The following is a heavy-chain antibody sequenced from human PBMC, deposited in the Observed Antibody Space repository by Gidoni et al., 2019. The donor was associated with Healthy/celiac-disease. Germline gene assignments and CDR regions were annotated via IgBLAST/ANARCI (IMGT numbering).Heavy chain of an antibody. V-gene: IGHV3-30*18. J-gene: IGHJ4*02. CDR3: AKDRSIYDSSGFFDY. CDR2: ISYDGSNK. Sequence: QVQLVESGGGVVQPGRSLRLSCAASGFTFSSYGMHWVRQAPGKGLGWVAVISYDGSNKYYADSVKGRFTISRDNSKNTLYLQMNSLRAEDTAVYYCAKDRSIYDSSGFFDYWGQGTLVTVSS. D-gene: IGHD3-22*01. CDR1: GFTFSSYG.